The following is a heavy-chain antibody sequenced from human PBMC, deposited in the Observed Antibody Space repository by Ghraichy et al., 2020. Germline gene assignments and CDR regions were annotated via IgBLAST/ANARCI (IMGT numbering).Heavy chain of an antibody. V-gene: IGHV3-21*01. Sequence: GESLHISCVASGFTFSDYHMNWVRQVPGKGLEWVSAISRTATYIYYRDSVKGRFIISRDNTKNSLFLQMNSLRVEDAAVYYCARDSDFYDSRGYPDAFDLWGQGTMVTVSS. CDR1: GFTFSDYH. D-gene: IGHD3-22*01. CDR3: ARDSDFYDSRGYPDAFDL. J-gene: IGHJ3*01. CDR2: ISRTATYI.